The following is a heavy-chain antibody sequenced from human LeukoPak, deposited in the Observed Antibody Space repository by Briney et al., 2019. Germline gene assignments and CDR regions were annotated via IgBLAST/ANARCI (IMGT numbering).Heavy chain of an antibody. Sequence: GGSLRLSCAASGFTFSSYSMNWVRQAPGKGLEWVAFIRYDGSNKYYAGSVKGRFTISRDNSKNTLYLQMNSLRAEDTAVYYCAKDLGYGDYGFDYWGQGTLVTVSS. J-gene: IGHJ4*02. CDR2: IRYDGSNK. V-gene: IGHV3-30*02. CDR1: GFTFSSYS. D-gene: IGHD4-17*01. CDR3: AKDLGYGDYGFDY.